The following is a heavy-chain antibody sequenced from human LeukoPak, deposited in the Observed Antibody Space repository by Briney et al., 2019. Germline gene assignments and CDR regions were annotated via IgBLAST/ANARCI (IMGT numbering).Heavy chain of an antibody. Sequence: PGRSLRLSCAASGFTSSSYGMHWVRQAPGKGLEWVAVISYDGSNKYYADSVKGRFTISRDNSKNTLYLQMNSLRAEDTTVYYCAKVPIVVVVAGIDYWGQGPLVSVSS. CDR3: AKVPIVVVVAGIDY. D-gene: IGHD2-15*01. V-gene: IGHV3-30*18. CDR2: ISYDGSNK. J-gene: IGHJ4*02. CDR1: GFTSSSYG.